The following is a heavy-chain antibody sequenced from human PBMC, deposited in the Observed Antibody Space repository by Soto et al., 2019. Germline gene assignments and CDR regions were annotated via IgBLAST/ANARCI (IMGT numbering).Heavy chain of an antibody. J-gene: IGHJ6*02. CDR1: GGTFRTAA. CDR2: IMPVFRTP. CDR3: ARDNDRPQLGGNYYYILDV. V-gene: IGHV1-69*12. D-gene: IGHD2-8*01. Sequence: QVQLEQSGAEVKKPGSSVKVSCKASGGTFRTAAISWVRQAPGQGLEWMRGIMPVFRTPDYAQKFQGRVTITADESTNTAYMELSGLRSDDTAVYYCARDNDRPQLGGNYYYILDVWGQGTTITVSS.